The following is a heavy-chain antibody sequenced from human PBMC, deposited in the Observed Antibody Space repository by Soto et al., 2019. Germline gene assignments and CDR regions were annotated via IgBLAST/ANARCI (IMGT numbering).Heavy chain of an antibody. D-gene: IGHD2-15*01. CDR1: GFSITSSRYY. Sequence: SETLSLTCTVTGFSITSSRYYRGWIRHPAGKGLECIGSIYYIGSTYYNPSLKSRVTISVDTSKNQFSLNLSSVTAADTAVYYCARLIVVVVAATSGWFDPWGQGTLVT. V-gene: IGHV4-39*01. CDR3: ARLIVVVVAATSGWFDP. CDR2: IYYIGST. J-gene: IGHJ5*02.